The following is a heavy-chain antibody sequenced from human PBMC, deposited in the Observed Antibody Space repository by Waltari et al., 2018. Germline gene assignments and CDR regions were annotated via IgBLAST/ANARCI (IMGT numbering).Heavy chain of an antibody. Sequence: EVQLVESGGGLVQPGRSLRLSCAASGLTFYDFSIHWVGQVPGKGLEWVASLTWNSDTIYYADSGKGRFTVSRDNAKKSLYLQMNSLRPEDRALYYCVRGLYSGSFDVYDHWGQGALVTVSS. D-gene: IGHD1-26*01. CDR2: LTWNSDTI. CDR1: GLTFYDFS. V-gene: IGHV3-9*01. CDR3: VRGLYSGSFDVYDH. J-gene: IGHJ4*02.